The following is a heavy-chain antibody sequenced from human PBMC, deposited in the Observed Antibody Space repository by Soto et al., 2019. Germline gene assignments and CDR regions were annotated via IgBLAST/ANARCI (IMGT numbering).Heavy chain of an antibody. J-gene: IGHJ5*02. CDR3: ARRPTAELPSNWFDP. V-gene: IGHV4-4*02. CDR2: VFPTGST. D-gene: IGHD2-15*01. CDR1: SDSVSSSNW. Sequence: QVQLQESGPGLVKPSGTLSLTCAVSSDSVSSSNWWSWVRQPPGKGLEWIGEVFPTGSTNYNPSLMRRVTISLAKSKNHFSLTLSTVTAADTAIYYCARRPTAELPSNWFDPWGQGTLVTVSS.